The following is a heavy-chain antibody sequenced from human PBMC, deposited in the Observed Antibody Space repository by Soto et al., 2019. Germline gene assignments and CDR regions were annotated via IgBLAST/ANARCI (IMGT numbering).Heavy chain of an antibody. V-gene: IGHV1-69*13. CDR1: GGTFSSYA. CDR3: ARDYGNYGPFDY. CDR2: IIPIFGTA. D-gene: IGHD3-10*01. Sequence: GASVKVSCKASGGTFSSYAISWVRQAPGQGLEWMGGIIPIFGTANYAQKFQGRVTITADESTSTAYMELSSLRSEDTAVYYCARDYGNYGPFDYWGQGTLVTVSS. J-gene: IGHJ4*02.